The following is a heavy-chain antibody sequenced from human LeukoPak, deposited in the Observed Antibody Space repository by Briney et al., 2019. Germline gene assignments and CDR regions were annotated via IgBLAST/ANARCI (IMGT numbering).Heavy chain of an antibody. CDR2: IDRSGSA. CDR3: ASSGSGSYYKNEYFQH. J-gene: IGHJ1*01. Sequence: SETLSLTCVVSGVSVSDNYWWSWVRQPPGKGLEWIGEIDRSGSATYNPSLKSRVTISVDTSKNQFSLKLSSVTAADTAVYYCASSGSGSYYKNEYFQHWGQGTLVTVSS. D-gene: IGHD3-10*01. V-gene: IGHV4/OR15-8*01. CDR1: GVSVSDNYW.